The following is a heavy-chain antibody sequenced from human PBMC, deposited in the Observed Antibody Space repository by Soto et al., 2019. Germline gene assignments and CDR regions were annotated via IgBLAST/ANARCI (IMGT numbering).Heavy chain of an antibody. Sequence: ASVKVSCKASGYTFTGYYMHWVRQAPGQGLEWMGWINPNSGGTNYAQKFQGWVTMTRDTSISTAYMELSRLRSDDTAVYYCARDRCSSTSCYQVYGMDVWGQGTTVTVSS. CDR1: GYTFTGYY. D-gene: IGHD2-2*01. CDR2: INPNSGGT. CDR3: ARDRCSSTSCYQVYGMDV. V-gene: IGHV1-2*04. J-gene: IGHJ6*02.